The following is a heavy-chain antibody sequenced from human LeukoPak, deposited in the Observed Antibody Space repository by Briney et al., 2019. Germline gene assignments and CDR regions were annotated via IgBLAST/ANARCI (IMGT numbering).Heavy chain of an antibody. CDR3: AARATIFGVVIYDY. J-gene: IGHJ4*02. D-gene: IGHD3-3*01. Sequence: SVKVSCKASGFTFTSSAVQWVRQARGQRPEWIGWIVVGSGNTNYAQKFQERVTITRDMSTSTAYMELSSLRSEDTAVYYCAARATIFGVVIYDYWGQGTLVTVSS. V-gene: IGHV1-58*01. CDR1: GFTFTSSA. CDR2: IVVGSGNT.